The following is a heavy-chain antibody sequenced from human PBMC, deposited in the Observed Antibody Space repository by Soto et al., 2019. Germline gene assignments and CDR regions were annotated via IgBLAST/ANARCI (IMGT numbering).Heavy chain of an antibody. V-gene: IGHV3-7*01. CDR1: GFTFSTYW. CDR3: ARDETYYYGSGPV. J-gene: IGHJ4*02. CDR2: IKQDGSEK. Sequence: GGSLRLSCSASGFTFSTYWMSWVRQAPGKGLEWVANIKQDGSEKYYVYSVKCRFTISRDNAKNSLYLQMNSLRAEDTAAYYCARDETYYYGSGPVGGQGTLVTVSS. D-gene: IGHD3-10*01.